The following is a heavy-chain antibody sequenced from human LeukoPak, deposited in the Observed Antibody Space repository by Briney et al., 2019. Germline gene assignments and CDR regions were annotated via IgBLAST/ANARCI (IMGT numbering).Heavy chain of an antibody. V-gene: IGHV1-8*01. CDR3: ARGRCSGGSCYPWFDP. D-gene: IGHD2-15*01. Sequence: ASVKVSCKASGYTFTSYDINWVRQAPGQGLEWMGWMNPNSGNTGYAQKFQGRVTMTRNNSISTAYMQLSSLRSEDTAVYYCARGRCSGGSCYPWFDPWGQGTLVTVSS. CDR1: GYTFTSYD. J-gene: IGHJ5*02. CDR2: MNPNSGNT.